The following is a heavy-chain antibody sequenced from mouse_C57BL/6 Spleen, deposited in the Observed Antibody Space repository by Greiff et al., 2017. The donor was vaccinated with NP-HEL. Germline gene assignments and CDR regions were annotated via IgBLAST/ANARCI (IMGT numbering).Heavy chain of an antibody. CDR3: ATDWFAY. CDR2: IYPRSGNT. Sequence: VQLQQSGAELARPGASVKLSCKASGYTFTSYGISWVKQRPGQGLEWIGEIYPRSGNTYYNEKFKGKATLTAYKSSSTAYMELRSLTSEDSAVYFCATDWFAYWGQGTLVTVSA. V-gene: IGHV1-81*01. CDR1: GYTFTSYG. J-gene: IGHJ3*01.